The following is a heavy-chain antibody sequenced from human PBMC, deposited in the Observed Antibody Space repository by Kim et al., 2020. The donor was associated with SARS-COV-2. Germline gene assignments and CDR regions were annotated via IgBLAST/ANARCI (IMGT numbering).Heavy chain of an antibody. CDR3: ARGYCGGDCHLGLLVTPLGTHYYYMDV. D-gene: IGHD2-21*01. CDR1: GGSFSGYY. J-gene: IGHJ6*03. CDR2: INHSGST. Sequence: SETLSLTCAVYGGSFSGYYWSWIRQPPGKGLEWIGEINHSGSTNYNPSLKSRVTISVDTSKNQFSLKLSSLTAADTAVYYCARGYCGGDCHLGLLVTPLGTHYYYMDVWGKGTTVTVSS. V-gene: IGHV4-34*01.